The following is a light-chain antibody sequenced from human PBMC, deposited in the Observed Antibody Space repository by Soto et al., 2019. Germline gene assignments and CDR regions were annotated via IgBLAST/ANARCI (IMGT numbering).Light chain of an antibody. V-gene: IGKV3-15*01. CDR2: SAS. CDR3: QHFNNWPPYT. CDR1: QGVRTN. Sequence: EVVMTQSPATLSVPPGERATLSCRASQGVRTNLAWYQQKPGQAPRHLIYSASTRAIGIPARLSGSASGTEFTLTISSLQSEDSALYYCQHFNNWPPYTFGQGTKLEI. J-gene: IGKJ2*01.